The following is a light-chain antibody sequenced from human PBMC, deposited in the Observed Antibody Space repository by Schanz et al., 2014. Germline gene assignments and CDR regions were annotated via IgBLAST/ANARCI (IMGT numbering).Light chain of an antibody. CDR1: SSDIGSYNL. CDR3: SSLTATTTRV. V-gene: IGLV2-14*02. Sequence: QSALTQPASVSGSPGQSITISCTGTSSDIGSYNLVSWYQQHPDKAPKLMIYEGSKRPSGVSNRFSGSKSGNTASLTISGLQAEDEADYYCSSLTATTTRVFGTGTKLTVL. J-gene: IGLJ1*01. CDR2: EGS.